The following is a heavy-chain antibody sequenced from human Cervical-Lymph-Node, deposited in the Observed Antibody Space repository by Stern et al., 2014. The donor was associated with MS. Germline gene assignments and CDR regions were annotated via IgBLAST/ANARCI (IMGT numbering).Heavy chain of an antibody. Sequence: QMQLVQSGAEVKKPGASVKVSCKASGYTFTDYYMHWVRQAPGPGLEWMGWTNPNGGGTNYATKFQGWVTMTRDTPVSTAYMDLSRLRSDDTAVYYCARGGRSSCWSPPDAFDLWGQGTMVTVSS. CDR2: TNPNGGGT. J-gene: IGHJ3*01. D-gene: IGHD6-19*01. CDR1: GYTFTDYY. CDR3: ARGGRSSCWSPPDAFDL. V-gene: IGHV1-2*04.